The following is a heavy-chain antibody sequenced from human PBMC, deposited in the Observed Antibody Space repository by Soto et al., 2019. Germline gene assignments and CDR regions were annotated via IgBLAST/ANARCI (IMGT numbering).Heavy chain of an antibody. Sequence: EVQLVESGGGLVQPGGSLRLSCAASGFTFSDHYMDWVRQAPGKGLQWVGRIRNKAYGSTTAYAASVKDRLTISRKDSRSAVHLQIHRPRTEDAAVYYCATSRPSSIGSGFEYWGQGTLVTVSS. CDR3: ATSRPSSIGSGFEY. CDR2: IRNKAYGSTT. CDR1: GFTFSDHY. V-gene: IGHV3-72*01. D-gene: IGHD6-13*01. J-gene: IGHJ4*02.